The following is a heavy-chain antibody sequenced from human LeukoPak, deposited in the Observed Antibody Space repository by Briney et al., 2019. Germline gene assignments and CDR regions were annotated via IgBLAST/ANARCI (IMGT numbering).Heavy chain of an antibody. CDR1: GFTFSTCS. V-gene: IGHV3-48*02. J-gene: IGHJ4*02. D-gene: IGHD4-17*01. CDR2: ISSSSSTI. CDR3: ASTVTGGFDY. Sequence: GGSLRLSCAASGFTFSTCSMNWDRQAPGKGLEWVSYISSSSSTIYYADSVKGRFTISRDNAKNSLYLQVNSLRDEDTAVYYCASTVTGGFDYWGQGTPVTVSS.